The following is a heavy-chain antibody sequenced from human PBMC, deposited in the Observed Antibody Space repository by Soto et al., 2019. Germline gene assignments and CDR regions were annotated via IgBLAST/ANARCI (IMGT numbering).Heavy chain of an antibody. V-gene: IGHV4-31*03. J-gene: IGHJ3*02. CDR3: ARESSGYCSGGSCYGGAFDI. D-gene: IGHD2-15*01. CDR1: GGSISSGGYY. CDR2: IYYSGST. Sequence: SETLSLTCTVSGGSISSGGYYWSWIRQHPGKGLEWIGYIYYSGSTYYNPSLKSRVTISVDTSKNQFSLKLSSVTAADTAVYYCARESSGYCSGGSCYGGAFDIWGQGTMVTVSS.